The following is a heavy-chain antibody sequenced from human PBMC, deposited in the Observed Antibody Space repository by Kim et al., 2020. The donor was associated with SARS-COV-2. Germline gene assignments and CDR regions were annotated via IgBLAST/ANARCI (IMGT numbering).Heavy chain of an antibody. CDR2: IWYDGSNK. D-gene: IGHD1-26*01. CDR3: ARETGVGDFDY. J-gene: IGHJ4*02. Sequence: GGSLRLSCAASGFTFSSYGMHWVRQAPGKGLEWVAVIWYDGSNKYYADSVKGRFTISRDNSKNTLYLQMNSLRAEDTAVYYCARETGVGDFDYWGQGTLVTVSS. V-gene: IGHV3-33*01. CDR1: GFTFSSYG.